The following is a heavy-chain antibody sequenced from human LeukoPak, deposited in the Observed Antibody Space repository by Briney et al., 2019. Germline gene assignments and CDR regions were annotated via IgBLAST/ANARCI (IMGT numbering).Heavy chain of an antibody. D-gene: IGHD6-19*01. CDR3: AKEMRQWLVQDSLIDAFDI. J-gene: IGHJ3*02. CDR1: GFTFSSYG. V-gene: IGHV3-30*02. CDR2: IWYDGSNQ. Sequence: SGGSLRLSCTASGFTFSSYGMHWVRQAPGKGLEWVAVIWYDGSNQQYADSVKGRFTISRDNSKNTLYLQMNSLRAEDTAVYYCAKEMRQWLVQDSLIDAFDIWGQGTMVTVSS.